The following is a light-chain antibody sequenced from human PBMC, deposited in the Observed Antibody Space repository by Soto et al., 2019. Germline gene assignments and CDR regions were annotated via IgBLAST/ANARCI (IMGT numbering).Light chain of an antibody. CDR1: SSDVGGYNY. V-gene: IGLV2-14*01. CDR2: DVS. Sequence: QSALTQPASVSGPPGQSITISCTGTSSDVGGYNYVSWYQQHPGKAPKLMIYDVSNRPSGVSNRFSGSKSGNTASLTISGLQAEDEADYYCSSYTSSSTLYVFGTGTQLTVL. CDR3: SSYTSSSTLYV. J-gene: IGLJ1*01.